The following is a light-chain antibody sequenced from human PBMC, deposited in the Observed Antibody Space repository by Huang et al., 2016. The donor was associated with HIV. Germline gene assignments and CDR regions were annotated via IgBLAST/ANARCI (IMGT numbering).Light chain of an antibody. Sequence: ETVLTQSPGILSLSPGERATLSCRASQRVSTDYLAWYQQTPGQATRLLIHGATVRATGSPDGFGGGGSGTCFTRTSNRLEHEDLALYYCQQNGNSPLTFGGGTEVEIK. CDR1: QRVSTDY. V-gene: IGKV3-20*01. CDR2: GAT. J-gene: IGKJ4*01. CDR3: QQNGNSPLT.